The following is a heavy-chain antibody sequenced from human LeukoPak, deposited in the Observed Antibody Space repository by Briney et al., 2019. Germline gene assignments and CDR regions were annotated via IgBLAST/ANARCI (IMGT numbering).Heavy chain of an antibody. V-gene: IGHV4-39*01. CDR3: ARGYSRSVVAGSRPDL. CDR1: GGSISSSSYH. CDR2: MYYRGTT. J-gene: IGHJ4*02. D-gene: IGHD2-21*01. Sequence: PSETLSLTCSVSGGSISSSSYHWGWIRQSPGKGLEWIGSMYYRGTTYENSSLKSRLTPSIDTSNNQFSLKLTSVTAADTAVYFCARGYSRSVVAGSRPDLWGQGLLVTVSS.